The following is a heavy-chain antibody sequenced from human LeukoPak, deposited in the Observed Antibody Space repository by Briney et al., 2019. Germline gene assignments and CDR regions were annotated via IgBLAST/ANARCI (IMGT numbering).Heavy chain of an antibody. CDR3: ARVRREVLWFGELKPYYFDY. Sequence: SETLSLTCAVYGGSFSGYYWSWIRQPPGKGLEWIGEINHSGSTNYNPSLKSRVTISVDTSKNQFSLKLSSVIAADTAVYYCARVRREVLWFGELKPYYFDYWGQGTLVTVSS. V-gene: IGHV4-34*01. CDR1: GGSFSGYY. CDR2: INHSGST. D-gene: IGHD3-10*01. J-gene: IGHJ4*02.